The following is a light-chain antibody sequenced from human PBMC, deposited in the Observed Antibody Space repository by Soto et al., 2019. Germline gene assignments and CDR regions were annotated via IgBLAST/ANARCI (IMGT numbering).Light chain of an antibody. CDR2: ATS. J-gene: IGLJ1*01. Sequence: QAVVTQEPSLTMSPGDTVTLTCGSSTGAVTSGHLSSWFQQKPGQAPMTLIYATSNTHSWTPARFSGSLLGGRAALTLSGAQPEDEAEYYCLLTYPGVRVFGTGTKLTVL. CDR3: LLTYPGVRV. V-gene: IGLV7-46*01. CDR1: TGAVTSGHL.